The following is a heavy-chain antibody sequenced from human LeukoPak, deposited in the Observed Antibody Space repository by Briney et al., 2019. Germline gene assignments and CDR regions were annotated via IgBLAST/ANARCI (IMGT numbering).Heavy chain of an antibody. Sequence: GGSLRLSCAASGFTFSSYSMNWVRQAPGKGLEWVSYISSSSSTIYYADSVKGRFTISRDNAKNSLYLQMNSLRAEDTAVYYCARVITMVRGVITPFDNWFDPWGQGTLVTVSS. CDR3: ARVITMVRGVITPFDNWFDP. CDR2: ISSSSSTI. J-gene: IGHJ5*02. CDR1: GFTFSSYS. D-gene: IGHD3-10*01. V-gene: IGHV3-48*01.